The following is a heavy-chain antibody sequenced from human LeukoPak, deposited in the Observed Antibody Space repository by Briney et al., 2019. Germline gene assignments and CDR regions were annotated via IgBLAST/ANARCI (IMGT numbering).Heavy chain of an antibody. V-gene: IGHV4-4*02. J-gene: IGHJ4*02. CDR1: GGSISSSNW. D-gene: IGHD6-13*01. Sequence: SETLSLTCAVSGGSISSSNWWSWVRQPPGKGLEWIGEIYHSGSTNYNPSLKSRVTISVDKSKNQFSLRLSSVTAADTAVYYCARGLSSGWSHFDYWGQGTLVSVSS. CDR3: ARGLSSGWSHFDY. CDR2: IYHSGST.